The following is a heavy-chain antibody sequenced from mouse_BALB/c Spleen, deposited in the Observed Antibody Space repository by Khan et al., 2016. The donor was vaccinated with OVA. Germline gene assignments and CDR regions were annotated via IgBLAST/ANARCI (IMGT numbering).Heavy chain of an antibody. CDR1: GYSFTNYY. V-gene: IGHV1S135*01. CDR3: ARGGLGLRAYAMDY. Sequence: EVQLQESGPELMKPGTSMKISCTAPGYSFTNYYIHWVKQSHGKSLEWIGYIDPFNGGTGYNQRFKGKATLTLDKSSSTAYMHLSSLTSEDSAVXYCARGGLGLRAYAMDYWGQGTSVTVSS. D-gene: IGHD3-1*01. J-gene: IGHJ4*01. CDR2: IDPFNGGT.